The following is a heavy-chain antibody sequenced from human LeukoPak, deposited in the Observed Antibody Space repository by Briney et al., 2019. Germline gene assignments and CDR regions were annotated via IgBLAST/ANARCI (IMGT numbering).Heavy chain of an antibody. CDR2: IYYTGTT. V-gene: IGHV4-59*01. J-gene: IGHJ6*02. CDR3: ARSYDGRGYFYYGMDV. Sequence: SETLSLTCTVSGGSISTYYWSWLRQPPGKGLEWIAFIYYTGTTDYNPSLKSRVTITLDTSENQFSLKLNSVTAADTAVYYCARSYDGRGYFYYGMDVWGQGTTVTVSS. CDR1: GGSISTYY. D-gene: IGHD3-22*01.